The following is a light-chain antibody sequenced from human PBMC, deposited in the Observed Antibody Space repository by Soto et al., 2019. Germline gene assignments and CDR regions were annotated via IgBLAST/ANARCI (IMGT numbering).Light chain of an antibody. V-gene: IGKV3-15*01. CDR2: AAS. CDR3: QQYSDWPLVT. Sequence: IVMTQSPATLSVSLGERATLSCRASQSVGTYLAWYQQKPGQPPSLLIFAASTRATGIPARFSGTGSGSDFTLTINGLQSEDFAVYSCQQYSDWPLVTFGGGTRVGIK. J-gene: IGKJ4*01. CDR1: QSVGTY.